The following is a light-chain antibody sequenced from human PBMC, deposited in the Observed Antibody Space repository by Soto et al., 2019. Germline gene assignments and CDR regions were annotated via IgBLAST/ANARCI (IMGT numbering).Light chain of an antibody. CDR3: GSYTTSTAPGL. Sequence: QSALTQPASVSGSPGQSISISCTGTSSDVGGYNYVSWYQQHPGKAPKLMIYDVSDRPSGVSNRFSGSKSGNTASLTIPGLQAEDEADYYCGSYTTSTAPGLFGTGTKLTVL. CDR2: DVS. V-gene: IGLV2-14*01. CDR1: SSDVGGYNY. J-gene: IGLJ1*01.